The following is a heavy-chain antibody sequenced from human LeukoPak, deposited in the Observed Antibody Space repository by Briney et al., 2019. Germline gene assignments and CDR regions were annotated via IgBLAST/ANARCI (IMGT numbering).Heavy chain of an antibody. V-gene: IGHV4-59*01. CDR1: GGSISSYY. CDR2: IYYSGST. D-gene: IGHD5-12*01. CDR3: ARVSGYDWESFYDY. J-gene: IGHJ4*02. Sequence: SQTLSLTCTVSGGSISSYYWSWIRQPPGKGLEWIGYIYYSGSTNYNPSLKSRVTISVDTSKNQFSLKLSSVTAADTAMYYCARVSGYDWESFYDYWGQGSLVTVSS.